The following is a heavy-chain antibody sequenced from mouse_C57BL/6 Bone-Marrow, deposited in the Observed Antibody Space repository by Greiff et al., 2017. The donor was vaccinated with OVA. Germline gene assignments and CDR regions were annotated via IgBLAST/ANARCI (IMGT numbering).Heavy chain of an antibody. J-gene: IGHJ2*01. Sequence: QVQLQQSGPELVKPGASVKISCKASGYTFTAYSINWVKQKPGQGLEWIGWIYPGNGNTKYNEKFKGKATLTVDTSSSTAYMQLSSLTSEDSAVYFCARGDWDYFDYWGQGTTLTVSS. D-gene: IGHD4-1*01. V-gene: IGHV1-84*01. CDR3: ARGDWDYFDY. CDR2: IYPGNGNT. CDR1: GYTFTAYS.